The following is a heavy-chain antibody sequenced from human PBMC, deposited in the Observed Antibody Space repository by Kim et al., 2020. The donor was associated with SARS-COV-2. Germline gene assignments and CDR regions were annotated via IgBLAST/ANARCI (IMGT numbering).Heavy chain of an antibody. CDR2: ISYDGSNK. D-gene: IGHD3-3*01. J-gene: IGHJ6*02. V-gene: IGHV3-30*18. Sequence: GGSLRLSCAASGFTFSSYGMHWVRQAPGKGLEWVAVISYDGSNKYYADSVKGRFTISRDNSKNTLYLQMNSLRAEDTAVYYCAKRGRFLDLGSEYYYYGMDVWGQGTTVTVSS. CDR1: GFTFSSYG. CDR3: AKRGRFLDLGSEYYYYGMDV.